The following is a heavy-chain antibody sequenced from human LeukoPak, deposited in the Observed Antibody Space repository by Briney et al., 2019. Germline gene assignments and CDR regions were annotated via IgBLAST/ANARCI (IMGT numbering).Heavy chain of an antibody. V-gene: IGHV3-30*04. CDR2: ISYDGSNK. D-gene: IGHD3-10*01. CDR1: GFTFSSYA. CDR3: ARDAVRGVIITGYFDY. Sequence: GGSLRLSCAASGFTFSSYAMHWVRQAPGKGLEWVAVISYDGSNKYYADSVKGRFTISRDNSKNTLYLQMNGLRAEDTAVYYCARDAVRGVIITGYFDYWGQGTLVTVSS. J-gene: IGHJ4*02.